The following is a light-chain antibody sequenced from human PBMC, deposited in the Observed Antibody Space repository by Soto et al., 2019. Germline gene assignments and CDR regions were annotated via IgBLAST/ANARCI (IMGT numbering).Light chain of an antibody. CDR3: QQSYSTPLT. V-gene: IGKV1-39*01. CDR1: QTISTY. Sequence: DIQMTQSPSSLSASVGDRVTITCRASQTISTYLNWYQQKPGKAPKLLIYSASTLQSGVPSRFSGTGSGTDFTLTISSLQPEDCATYYYQQSYSTPLTFGGGTKVEIK. CDR2: SAS. J-gene: IGKJ4*01.